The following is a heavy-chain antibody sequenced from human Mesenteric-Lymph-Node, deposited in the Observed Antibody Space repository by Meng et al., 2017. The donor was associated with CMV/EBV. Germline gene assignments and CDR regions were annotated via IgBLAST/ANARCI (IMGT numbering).Heavy chain of an antibody. V-gene: IGHV1-69*05. CDR1: GGTFSSYA. Sequence: SVKVSCKASGGTFSSYAISWVRQAPGQGLEWMGGIIPIFGTANYAQKFQGRVTMTTDTSTNTAYLELRSLTSDDTAVYYCARNFTITSDYWGQGTLVTVSS. J-gene: IGHJ4*02. CDR2: IIPIFGTA. CDR3: ARNFTITSDY.